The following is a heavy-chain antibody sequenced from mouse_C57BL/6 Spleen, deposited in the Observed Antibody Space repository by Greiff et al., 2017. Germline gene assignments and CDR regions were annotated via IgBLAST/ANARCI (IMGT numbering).Heavy chain of an antibody. D-gene: IGHD1-1*01. CDR3: TNYYGSSYWYFDV. CDR2: IDPETGGT. Sequence: QVQLQQSGAELVRPGASVTLSCKASGYTFTDYEMHWVKQTPVHGLEWIGAIDPETGGTAYNQKFKGKAILTADKSSSTAYMELRSLKSEDSAVYYCTNYYGSSYWYFDVWGTGTTVTVSS. J-gene: IGHJ1*03. CDR1: GYTFTDYE. V-gene: IGHV1-15*01.